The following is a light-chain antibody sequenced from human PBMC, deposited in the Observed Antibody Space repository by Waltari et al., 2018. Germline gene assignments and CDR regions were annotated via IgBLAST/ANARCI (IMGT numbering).Light chain of an antibody. V-gene: IGLV2-23*01. J-gene: IGLJ3*02. CDR3: CSYAGSNTWV. CDR1: SSAVGGDAL. CDR2: AAF. Sequence: QSALTQPASMSGSPGQSITVSCTGTSSAVGGDALVSWYQPHPGKAPKLIIYAAFKRPSGVSDRFSGSNSGNTASLTISGLQAEDEADYYCCSYAGSNTWVSGGGTKLTVL.